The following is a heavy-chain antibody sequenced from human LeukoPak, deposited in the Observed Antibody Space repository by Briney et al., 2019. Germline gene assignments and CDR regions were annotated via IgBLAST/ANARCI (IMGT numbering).Heavy chain of an antibody. V-gene: IGHV3-23*01. J-gene: IGHJ4*02. CDR3: AKGHREVLKYYYDSSGYYSGVDY. D-gene: IGHD3-22*01. Sequence: QPGGSLRLSCAASGLSFSSHAMSWVRQAPGKGLEWVSAISGSGGSTYYADSVKGRFTISRDNSKNTLYLQMNSLRAEDTAVYYCAKGHREVLKYYYDSSGYYSGVDYWGQGTLVTVSS. CDR1: GLSFSSHA. CDR2: ISGSGGST.